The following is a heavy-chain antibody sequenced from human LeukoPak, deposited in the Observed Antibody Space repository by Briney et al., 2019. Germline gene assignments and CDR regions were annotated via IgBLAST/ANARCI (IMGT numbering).Heavy chain of an antibody. J-gene: IGHJ5*02. Sequence: GGSLRLSCAASGFTFTRYAMNWVRQAPGKGLEWVSTISGSGGSTYYADSVKGQFTISRDNSKNTLYLQMNSLRAEDTAIYYCAKARPETTLISRGIDPWGQGTLVTVPS. CDR1: GFTFTRYA. CDR2: ISGSGGST. CDR3: AKARPETTLISRGIDP. D-gene: IGHD4-11*01. V-gene: IGHV3-23*01.